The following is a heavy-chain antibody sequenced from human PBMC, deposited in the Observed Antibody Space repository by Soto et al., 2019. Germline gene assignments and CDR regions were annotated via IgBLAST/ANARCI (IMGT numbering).Heavy chain of an antibody. CDR1: GFRFSDYY. V-gene: IGHV3-11*01. CDR3: ASDPYYYASEF. J-gene: IGHJ4*02. D-gene: IGHD3-10*01. Sequence: GGSLRLSCAASGFRFSDYYMTWIRQAPGKGLEWVSKISGGGTTIYYADSVKGRFTVSRDNAKNSLYLQMNNLRAEDAAVYCCASDPYYYASEFWGQGTLVTVSS. CDR2: ISGGGTTI.